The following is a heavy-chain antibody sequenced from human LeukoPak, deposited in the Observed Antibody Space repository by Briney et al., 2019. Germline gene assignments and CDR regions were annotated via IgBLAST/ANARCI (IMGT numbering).Heavy chain of an antibody. CDR3: ARDIDISGSFSH. V-gene: IGHV3-21*01. Sequence: GGSLRLSCAASGFTFSSYSMNWVRQAPGKGLEWVSSISSSSSYIYYADSVKGRFTISRDNAKNSLYLQMNSLRAEDTAVYYCARDIDISGSFSHWGQGSLVTVSS. CDR2: ISSSSSYI. CDR1: GFTFSSYS. D-gene: IGHD3-22*01. J-gene: IGHJ4*02.